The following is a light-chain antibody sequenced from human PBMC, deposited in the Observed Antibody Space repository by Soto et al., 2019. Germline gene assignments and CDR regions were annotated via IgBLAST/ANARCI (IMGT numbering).Light chain of an antibody. CDR3: QQYCRDFPFS. CDR2: QAS. CDR1: QTINVW. Sequence: DIQMTQSPSTLSASVGDRVTITCRASQTINVWLAWYQQKPGESPKILIYQASILESGVPSRFSGSGSGTEFPLPISNLQPDDFATYYCQQYCRDFPFSFGPGTKVDIK. J-gene: IGKJ3*01. V-gene: IGKV1-5*03.